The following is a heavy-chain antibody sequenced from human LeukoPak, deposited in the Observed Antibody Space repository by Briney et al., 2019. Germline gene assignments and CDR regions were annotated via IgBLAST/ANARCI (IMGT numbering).Heavy chain of an antibody. CDR2: ITDSGDTT. CDR1: GFTFSTYA. V-gene: IGHV3-23*01. CDR3: AREVRGVGGAFDI. D-gene: IGHD3-10*01. J-gene: IGHJ3*02. Sequence: GGSLRLSCVASGFTFSTYAMNWVRQAPGKGLEWVSAITDSGDTTYYGDSVKGRFTISRDNSKNTLYLQMNSLRAEDTAVYYCAREVRGVGGAFDIWGQGTMVTVSS.